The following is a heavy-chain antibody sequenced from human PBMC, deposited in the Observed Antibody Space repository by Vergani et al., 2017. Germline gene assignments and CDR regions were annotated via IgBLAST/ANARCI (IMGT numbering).Heavy chain of an antibody. CDR3: ARLPAPFGIKGFDI. CDR1: GFTFDDYA. J-gene: IGHJ3*02. V-gene: IGHV3-9*01. CDR2: ISWNSGSI. Sequence: EVQLVESGGGLVQPGRSLRLSCAASGFTFDDYAMHWVRQAPGKGLEWVSGISWNSGSIGYADSVKGRFTISRDNAKNSLYLQMNSLRAEDTAVYYCARLPAPFGIKGFDIWGQGTMVTVSS. D-gene: IGHD4-11*01.